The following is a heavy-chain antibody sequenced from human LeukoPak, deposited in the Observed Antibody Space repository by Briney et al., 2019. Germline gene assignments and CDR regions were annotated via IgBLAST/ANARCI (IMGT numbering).Heavy chain of an antibody. CDR2: IKQDGSEK. CDR3: ARDRYQSGSYSYYYYYGMDV. J-gene: IGHJ6*02. V-gene: IGHV3-7*01. CDR1: GFTFSSYW. D-gene: IGHD1-26*01. Sequence: GGSLSLSCAASGFTFSSYWMSWVRQAPGKGLEWVANIKQDGSEKYYVDSVKGRFTISRDNAKNSLYLQMNSLRAEDTAVYYCARDRYQSGSYSYYYYYGMDVWGQGTTVTVSS.